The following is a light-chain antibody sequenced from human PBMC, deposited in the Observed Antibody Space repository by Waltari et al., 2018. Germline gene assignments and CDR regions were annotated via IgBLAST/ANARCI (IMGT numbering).Light chain of an antibody. CDR3: MQGTHWPYT. Sequence: DVVMTQSPLSLPVTPGQAASISCKYRQSLVHSDGNTHLNWFQQRPGQSPRRLIYRVSNRDSGVPDRFSGSGSGTDFTLKISRVEAEDVGVYYCMQGTHWPYTFGQGTKLDIK. V-gene: IGKV2-30*02. CDR1: QSLVHSDGNTH. CDR2: RVS. J-gene: IGKJ2*01.